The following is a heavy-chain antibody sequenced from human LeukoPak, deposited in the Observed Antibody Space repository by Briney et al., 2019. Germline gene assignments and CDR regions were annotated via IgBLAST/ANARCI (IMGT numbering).Heavy chain of an antibody. CDR1: GGSISSGSYY. Sequence: SETLSLTCTVSGGSISSGSYYWSWIRQPPGKGLEWIGYIYYSGSTNYNPSLKSRVSISVDTSKNQFSLKLSSVTAADTAVYYCARGGYSGNDWNHWGQGTLVTVSS. CDR3: ARGGYSGNDWNH. V-gene: IGHV4-61*01. J-gene: IGHJ5*02. CDR2: IYYSGST. D-gene: IGHD5-12*01.